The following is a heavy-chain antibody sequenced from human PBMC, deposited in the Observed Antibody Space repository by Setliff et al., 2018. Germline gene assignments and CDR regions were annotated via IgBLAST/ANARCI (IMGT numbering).Heavy chain of an antibody. V-gene: IGHV1-2*02. CDR1: GNSFTVFY. Sequence: ASVKVSCKSSGNSFTVFYLHWVRQAPGQGLEWMGWISPHSGDTHYAQKFQGRVTMTRDTSISTAYMELSRLRSDDTAVYYCARVGSLAPLYYGNYWGQGTLVTVSS. CDR2: ISPHSGDT. J-gene: IGHJ4*02. CDR3: ARVGSLAPLYYGNY. D-gene: IGHD3-10*01.